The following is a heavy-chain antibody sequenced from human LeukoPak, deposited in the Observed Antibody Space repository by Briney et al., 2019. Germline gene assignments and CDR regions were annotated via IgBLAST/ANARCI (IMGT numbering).Heavy chain of an antibody. V-gene: IGHV4-39*01. Sequence: SETLSLTCTVSGGSISSSSYYWGWIRQPPGKGLEWIGSIYYSGSTYYNPSLKSRVTISVDTSKNQFSLKLSSVTAAATAVYYCAGHGGRAPYYFDYWGQGTLVTVSS. J-gene: IGHJ4*02. CDR1: GGSISSSSYY. CDR3: AGHGGRAPYYFDY. D-gene: IGHD1-26*01. CDR2: IYYSGST.